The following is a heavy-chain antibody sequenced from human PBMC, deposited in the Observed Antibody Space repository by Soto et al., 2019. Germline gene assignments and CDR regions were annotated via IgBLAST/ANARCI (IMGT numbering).Heavy chain of an antibody. Sequence: PGESLKISCKGSGYSFSNYGIGWVRQMPGKGLEWMGIIYPGDSDTTYSQSFRGQVTISVDKSISTAYLRWISLKASDTAFFYGARHGSVTGFYSNWFDPWGQGTLVTVS. V-gene: IGHV5-51*01. CDR2: IYPGDSDT. CDR1: GYSFSNYG. CDR3: ARHGSVTGFYSNWFDP. J-gene: IGHJ5*02. D-gene: IGHD3-9*01.